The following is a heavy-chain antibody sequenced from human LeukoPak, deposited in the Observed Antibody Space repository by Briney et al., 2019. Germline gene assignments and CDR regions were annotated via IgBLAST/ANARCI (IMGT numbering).Heavy chain of an antibody. CDR3: AREVVGGTYAIYFDL. CDR1: GDTFRNLA. CDR2: IIPTDDMT. Sequence: SVKVSCKASGDTFRNLAITWVRRAPGQGPEWMGRIIPTDDMTTYAQAFQGRVTFNADKSTTTVIMELSSLTFQDTAVYYCAREVVGGTYAIYFDLWGQGSLVTVSS. J-gene: IGHJ4*02. D-gene: IGHD3-3*01. V-gene: IGHV1-69*04.